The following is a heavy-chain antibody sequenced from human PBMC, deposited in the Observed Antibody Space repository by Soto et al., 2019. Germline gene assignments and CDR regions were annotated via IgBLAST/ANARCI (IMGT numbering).Heavy chain of an antibody. V-gene: IGHV3-33*01. CDR3: ARDIGSTTYYYYYGMDV. D-gene: IGHD6-13*01. CDR2: IWYDGSNK. Sequence: QVQLVESGGGVVQPGRSLRISCAASGFTFSSYGMHWVRQAPGKGLEWVAVIWYDGSNKYYADSVKGRFTISRDNSKNTLYLQMNSLRAEDTAVYYCARDIGSTTYYYYYGMDVWGQGTTVTVSS. J-gene: IGHJ6*02. CDR1: GFTFSSYG.